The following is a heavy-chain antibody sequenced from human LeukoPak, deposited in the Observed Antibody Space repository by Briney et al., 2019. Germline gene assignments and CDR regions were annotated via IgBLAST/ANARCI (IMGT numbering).Heavy chain of an antibody. CDR3: ARGSGSYRGAYMN. D-gene: IGHD1-26*01. Sequence: GESLKISCKGSGYISTSYWIGWLRHMPGKGLEWMGIIYPGDSETRYSPSFQGQVTISADKSISTANLQWSSLEASDTAMYYCARGSGSYRGAYMNWGQGTLVTVSS. J-gene: IGHJ4*02. CDR2: IYPGDSET. V-gene: IGHV5-51*01. CDR1: GYISTSYW.